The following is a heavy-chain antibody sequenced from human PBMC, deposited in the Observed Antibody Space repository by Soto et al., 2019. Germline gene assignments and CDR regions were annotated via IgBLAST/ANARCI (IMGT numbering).Heavy chain of an antibody. J-gene: IGHJ4*02. D-gene: IGHD1-20*01. V-gene: IGHV3-30*03. Sequence: PGGSLRLACAASGFTFSNYGMHWVRQAPGKGLEWVAVISSAGTTKYYADSVKGRFTISRDNSENTLYLQMNSLRVEDTALYYCTSPIIAPDLSTYWGQGTLVTVSS. CDR1: GFTFSNYG. CDR2: ISSAGTTK. CDR3: TSPIIAPDLSTY.